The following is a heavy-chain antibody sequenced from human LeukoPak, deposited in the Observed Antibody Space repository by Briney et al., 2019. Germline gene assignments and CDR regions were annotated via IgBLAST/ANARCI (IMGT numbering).Heavy chain of an antibody. CDR1: GGSISSYY. V-gene: IGHV4-59*01. J-gene: IGHJ3*02. CDR2: IYYSGST. CDR3: AKVFEYSSSLGAFDI. D-gene: IGHD6-6*01. Sequence: SETLSLTCTVSGGSISSYYWSWIRQPPGKGLEWIGYIYYSGSTNYNPSLKSRVTISVDTSKNQFSLKLSSVTAADTAVYYCAKVFEYSSSLGAFDIWGQGTMVTVSS.